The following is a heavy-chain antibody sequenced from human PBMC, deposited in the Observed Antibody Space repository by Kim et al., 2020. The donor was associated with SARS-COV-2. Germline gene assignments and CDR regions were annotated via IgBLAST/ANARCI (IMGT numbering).Heavy chain of an antibody. CDR1: GDSISSGSYY. D-gene: IGHD7-27*01. J-gene: IGHJ4*02. CDR3: ARESAVGNQWLMTH. V-gene: IGHV4-61*02. CDR2: VYSSGTT. Sequence: SETLSLTCTVSGDSISSGSYYWSWIRQPAGKGLECIGRVYSSGTTSYNPSLKSRLTISIDTSKNQFSLNLSSVTAADTAVYYFARESAVGNQWLMTHWGQGTLGTVSS.